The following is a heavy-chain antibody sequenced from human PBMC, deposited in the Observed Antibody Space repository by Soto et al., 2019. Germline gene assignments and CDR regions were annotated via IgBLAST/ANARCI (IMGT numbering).Heavy chain of an antibody. J-gene: IGHJ3*02. CDR1: GGSISSYY. CDR2: IYYSGST. Sequence: SETLSLTCTVSGGSISSYYWSWIRQPPGKGLEWIGYIYYSGSTNYNPSLKSRVTISVDTSKNQFSLKLSSVTAADTAVYYCARGMIVVDFDAFDIWGQGTMVTVSS. D-gene: IGHD3-22*01. V-gene: IGHV4-59*01. CDR3: ARGMIVVDFDAFDI.